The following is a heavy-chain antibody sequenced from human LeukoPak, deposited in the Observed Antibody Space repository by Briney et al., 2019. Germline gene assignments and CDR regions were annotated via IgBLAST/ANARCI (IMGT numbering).Heavy chain of an antibody. V-gene: IGHV3-23*01. Sequence: GAFLLLCCASAGFPFSSYAMSGGRPAPGKGVEWVSVISGSGSNTYYADSVKGRFTISRDNSKNTLYLQMNSLRAEDTAVYYCANGSTSHSCFDYWGQGTLVTVSS. J-gene: IGHJ4*02. D-gene: IGHD2-2*01. CDR2: ISGSGSNT. CDR3: ANGSTSHSCFDY. CDR1: GFPFSSYA.